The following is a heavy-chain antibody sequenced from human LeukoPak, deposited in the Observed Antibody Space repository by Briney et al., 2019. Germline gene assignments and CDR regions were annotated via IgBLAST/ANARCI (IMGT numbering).Heavy chain of an antibody. D-gene: IGHD3-10*01. V-gene: IGHV3-23*01. J-gene: IGHJ4*02. CDR2: INSGGGKT. CDR1: GFTFSSYA. CDR3: AKTPSGYYFKS. Sequence: GGSLRLSCAASGFTFSSYAMSWVRQAPGKGLEWVSGINSGGGKTYYADSVRGRFTISRDSSKNTLFLQMSSLTAEDTAVYYCAKTPSGYYFKSWGQGTLVTVSS.